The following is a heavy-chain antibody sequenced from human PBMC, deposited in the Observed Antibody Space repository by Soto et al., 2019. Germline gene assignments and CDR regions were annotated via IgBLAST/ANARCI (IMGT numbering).Heavy chain of an antibody. CDR3: AKDHPFQPGDLGAAFDY. J-gene: IGHJ4*02. Sequence: PGGSLRLSCVASGFTFSSYTMQWVRQAPGRGLEWVAVISNDGSKTHFADSVKGRFSISRDNSKNTLHLQMDSLRAEDTAVYHCAKDHPFQPGDLGAAFDYWGQGTRVAVSS. CDR2: ISNDGSKT. D-gene: IGHD7-27*01. CDR1: GFTFSSYT. V-gene: IGHV3-30-3*02.